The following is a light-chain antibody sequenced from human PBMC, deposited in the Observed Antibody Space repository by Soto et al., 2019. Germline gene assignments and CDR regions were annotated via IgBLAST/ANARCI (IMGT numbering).Light chain of an antibody. CDR2: TND. V-gene: IGLV1-44*01. CDR1: NSNIGDNS. CDR3: SSWDDSLNDPGVL. J-gene: IGLJ2*01. Sequence: QSVLTQPPSASGTPGQVFTISCSGSNSNIGDNSVNWYQQLPGTAPKLLIYTNDQRPSGVPDRFVGSRSGTSASLAISELQSEDEADYFCSSWDDSLNDPGVLFGGGTKLTVL.